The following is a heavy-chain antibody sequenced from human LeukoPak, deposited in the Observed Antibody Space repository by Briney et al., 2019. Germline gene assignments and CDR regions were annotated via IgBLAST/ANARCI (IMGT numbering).Heavy chain of an antibody. CDR3: ARAGFGMAPLRGTPFDY. Sequence: SETLSLTCAVYGGSFSGYYWSWIRQPPGKGLEWIGEINHSGSTNYNPSLKSRVTISVDTPKNQFSLKLSSVTAADTAVYYCARAGFGMAPLRGTPFDYWGQGTLVTVSS. D-gene: IGHD3-10*01. J-gene: IGHJ4*02. CDR2: INHSGST. V-gene: IGHV4-34*01. CDR1: GGSFSGYY.